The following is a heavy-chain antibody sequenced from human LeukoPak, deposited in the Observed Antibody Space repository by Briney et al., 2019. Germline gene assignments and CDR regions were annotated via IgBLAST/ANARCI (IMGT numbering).Heavy chain of an antibody. V-gene: IGHV3-21*01. J-gene: IGHJ5*02. CDR2: ISRSSSYI. CDR3: ARGQRDNVVVPAATTYNWFDP. Sequence: GGSLRLSCAASGFTFSSYSLNWVRQAPGKGLAWVSSISRSSSYIYYADSVKGRFTISRDNAKNSLYLQMNSLRAEDTAVYYCARGQRDNVVVPAATTYNWFDPWGQGTLVTVSS. D-gene: IGHD2-2*01. CDR1: GFTFSSYS.